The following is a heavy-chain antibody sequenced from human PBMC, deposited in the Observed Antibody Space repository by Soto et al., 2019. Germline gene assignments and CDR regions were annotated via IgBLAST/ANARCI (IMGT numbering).Heavy chain of an antibody. CDR1: GFTFSSYA. CDR2: ITSNGGNT. Sequence: GGSLRLSCASSGFTFSSYAMHWVRQAPGKGLEYVSAITSNGGNTDYASSVKGRFTVSRDNSKNTLYLQMGSLRAEDMAVYYCARRIPFGYGMDVWGQGTTVTVSS. V-gene: IGHV3-64*01. CDR3: ARRIPFGYGMDV. J-gene: IGHJ6*02. D-gene: IGHD2-21*01.